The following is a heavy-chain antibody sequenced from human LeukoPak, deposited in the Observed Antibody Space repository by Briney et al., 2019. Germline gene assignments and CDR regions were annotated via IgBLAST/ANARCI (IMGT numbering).Heavy chain of an antibody. V-gene: IGHV4-34*01. J-gene: IGHJ5*02. CDR2: INHSGST. CDR3: AITHSSGSPNWFDP. Sequence: PSETLSLTCAVDGGSFSGFYWTWIRQPPGKGLEWIGEINHSGSTNYNPSLKSRVTISVDTSKNQFSLKLSSVTAADTAVYYCAITHSSGSPNWFDPWGQGTLVTVSS. D-gene: IGHD3-22*01. CDR1: GGSFSGFY.